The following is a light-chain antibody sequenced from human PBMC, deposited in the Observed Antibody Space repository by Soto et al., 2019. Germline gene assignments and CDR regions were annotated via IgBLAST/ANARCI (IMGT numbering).Light chain of an antibody. CDR1: SSNIGAGYD. CDR2: GNS. Sequence: QSVLTQPPSVSGAPGQRVTISCTGSSSNIGAGYDVHWYQQLPGTAPKLLIYGNSNRPSGVPDRFSGSKSGTSASLAITGLQAEDEADYYCQSYDSSLSGVVFGAGTKLT. J-gene: IGLJ2*01. CDR3: QSYDSSLSGVV. V-gene: IGLV1-40*01.